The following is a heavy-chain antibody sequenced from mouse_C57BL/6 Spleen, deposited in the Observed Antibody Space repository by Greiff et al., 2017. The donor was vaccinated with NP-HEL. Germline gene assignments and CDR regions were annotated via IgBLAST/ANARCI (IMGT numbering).Heavy chain of an antibody. J-gene: IGHJ4*01. Sequence: QVQLKESGAELARPGASVKLSCKASGYTFTSYGISWVKQRTGQGLEWIGEIYPRSGNTYYNEKFKGKATLTADKSSSTAYMELRSLTSEDSAVYFCARPGWWTAQYAMDYWGQGTSVTVSS. CDR3: ARPGWWTAQYAMDY. CDR1: GYTFTSYG. D-gene: IGHD3-2*02. V-gene: IGHV1-81*01. CDR2: IYPRSGNT.